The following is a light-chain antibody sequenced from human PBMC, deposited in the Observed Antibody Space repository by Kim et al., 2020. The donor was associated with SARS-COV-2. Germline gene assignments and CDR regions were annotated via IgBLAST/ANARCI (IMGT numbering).Light chain of an antibody. J-gene: IGKJ2*01. CDR2: DAS. CDR1: QSVGSY. V-gene: IGKV3-11*01. Sequence: SLSPGERATLSCRASQSVGSYLAWYQQKPGQAPRLLIYDASNRATAIPDRFTGSGSGTDFTLTINSLEPEDCAVYFCQQRNDWPQTFGQGTKLEI. CDR3: QQRNDWPQT.